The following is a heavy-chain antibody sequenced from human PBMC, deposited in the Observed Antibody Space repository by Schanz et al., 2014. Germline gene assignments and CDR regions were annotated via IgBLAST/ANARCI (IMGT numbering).Heavy chain of an antibody. D-gene: IGHD3-9*01. CDR1: GFTFRDYY. J-gene: IGHJ4*02. V-gene: IGHV3-11*05. Sequence: QVQLVESGGGLVQPGGSLRLSCAASGFTFRDYYMSWIRQAPGKGLEWVSDISSGSSYANYADSVKGRFTISRDNAKNSLYLQMNSLRAEDTAVYYCARDAADFYDILTEEDYWGQGTLVTVSS. CDR2: ISSGSSYA. CDR3: ARDAADFYDILTEEDY.